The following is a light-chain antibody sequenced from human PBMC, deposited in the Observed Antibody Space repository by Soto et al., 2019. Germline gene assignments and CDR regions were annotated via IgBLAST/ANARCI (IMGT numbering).Light chain of an antibody. J-gene: IGKJ1*01. CDR1: QDIRHS. CDR3: QQFDSLWT. CDR2: AQS. V-gene: IGKV1-33*01. Sequence: IQMTQAPSSLSASVGDRVTITCHASQDIRHSLNWYQQKPGKAPKLLIFAQSDLETGVPSSFSGSGSGTDVTFTISSLQPEDFATYYCQQFDSLWTFGPGTNV.